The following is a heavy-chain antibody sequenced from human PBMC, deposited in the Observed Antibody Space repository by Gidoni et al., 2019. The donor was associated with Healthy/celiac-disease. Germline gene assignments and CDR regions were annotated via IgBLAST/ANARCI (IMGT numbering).Heavy chain of an antibody. Sequence: RVTITADESTSTAYMELSSLRSEDTAVYYCARDGGSYQGGVDYWGQGTLVTVSS. J-gene: IGHJ4*02. V-gene: IGHV1-69*01. CDR3: ARDGGSYQGGVDY. D-gene: IGHD1-26*01.